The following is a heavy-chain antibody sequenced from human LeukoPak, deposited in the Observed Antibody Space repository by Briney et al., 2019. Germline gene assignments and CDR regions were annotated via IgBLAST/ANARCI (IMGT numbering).Heavy chain of an antibody. CDR2: ISPFNGHT. CDR1: GYTFSSYG. V-gene: IGHV1-18*01. J-gene: IGHJ4*02. CDR3: ARGKRYEDY. Sequence: GASVKVSCKASGYTFSSYGISWVRQAPGQGLEWMGWISPFNGHTSYADNVQGRVTMTTDTSTSIVYTELRGLRSEDTAVYYCARGKRYEDYWGQGTQVTVSS. D-gene: IGHD3-3*01.